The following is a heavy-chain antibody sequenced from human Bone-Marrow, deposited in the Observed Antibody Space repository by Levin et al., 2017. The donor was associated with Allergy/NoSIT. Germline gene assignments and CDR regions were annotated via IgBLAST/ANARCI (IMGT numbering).Heavy chain of an antibody. V-gene: IGHV3-21*01. CDR3: ARTDKREDSAMATDY. D-gene: IGHD1-26*01. CDR1: GFTFSSYS. J-gene: IGHJ4*02. CDR2: ISSSSSYI. Sequence: PGGSLRLSCAASGFTFSSYSMNWVRQAPGKGLEWVSSISSSSSYIYYADSVKGRFTISRDNAKNSLYLQMNSLRAEDTAVYYCARTDKREDSAMATDYWGQGTLVTVSS.